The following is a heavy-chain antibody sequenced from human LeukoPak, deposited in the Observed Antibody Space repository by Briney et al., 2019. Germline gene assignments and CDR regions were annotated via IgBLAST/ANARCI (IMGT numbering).Heavy chain of an antibody. CDR2: IISSISTI. CDR3: ARGAATVTTIYYYYYMDV. CDR1: GFTFSSYS. V-gene: IGHV3-48*01. D-gene: IGHD4-11*01. J-gene: IGHJ6*03. Sequence: PGGSLRLSCAASGFTFSSYSMNWVRQAPGKGLELDSYIISSISTIYYAESGKGRFTISRDNAKNSLYLQMNSLRAEDTAVYYCARGAATVTTIYYYYYMDVWGKGTTVTVSS.